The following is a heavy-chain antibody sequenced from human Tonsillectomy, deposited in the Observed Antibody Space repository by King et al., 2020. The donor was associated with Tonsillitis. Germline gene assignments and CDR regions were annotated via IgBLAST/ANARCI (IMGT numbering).Heavy chain of an antibody. Sequence: VQSGAEVKKLGESLRISCKGSGYTFTNYWITWVRQMPGKGLEWMGRIDPRDSYTKYSPSFQGHVTISADKSISTAYLQWGTLRASDTAMYYCARVGFFDTSDYTTFDPWGQGTLVTVSS. CDR3: ARVGFFDTSDYTTFDP. CDR1: GYTFTNYW. V-gene: IGHV5-10-1*01. CDR2: IDPRDSYT. D-gene: IGHD3/OR15-3a*01. J-gene: IGHJ5*02.